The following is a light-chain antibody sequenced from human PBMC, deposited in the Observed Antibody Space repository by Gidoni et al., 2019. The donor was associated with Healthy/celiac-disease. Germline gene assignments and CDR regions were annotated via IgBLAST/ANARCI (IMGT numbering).Light chain of an antibody. J-gene: IGKJ4*01. CDR3: QQYNNWPPFT. Sequence: ELVVTQSPAPLSVSPGERATLSCRGSQSVSSNFAGYQQKPGQAPSLLLYCASTRATGSPARFSGSGSGTEFSLTISSLQSEDFAVSYCQQYNNWPPFTFGGGTKVEIK. CDR2: CAS. V-gene: IGKV3-15*01. CDR1: QSVSSN.